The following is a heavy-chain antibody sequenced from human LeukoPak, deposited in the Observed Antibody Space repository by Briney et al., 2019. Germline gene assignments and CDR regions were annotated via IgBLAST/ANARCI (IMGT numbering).Heavy chain of an antibody. D-gene: IGHD6-19*01. CDR1: GGSISSSSYY. Sequence: KPSETLSLTCTVSGGSISSSSYYWGWIRQPPGKGLEWIGSIYYSGSTYYNPSLKSRVTISVDTSKNQFSLKLSSATAADTAVYYCARDLVAVAGTPMDYWGQGTLVTVSS. CDR2: IYYSGST. J-gene: IGHJ4*02. V-gene: IGHV4-39*07. CDR3: ARDLVAVAGTPMDY.